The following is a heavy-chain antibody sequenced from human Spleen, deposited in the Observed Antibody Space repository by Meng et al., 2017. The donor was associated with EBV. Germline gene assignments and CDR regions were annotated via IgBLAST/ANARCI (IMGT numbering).Heavy chain of an antibody. CDR1: GGSFSGYF. J-gene: IGHJ4*02. CDR2: INYSGTT. V-gene: IGHV4-34*01. Sequence: VQLKQWGAGLLKPSETLSLTCAVYGGSFSGYFWSWIRQSPGKGLEWIGEINYSGTTKYNPSLKSRVTMSVDTSKNQISLKVRSVTAADTAVYYCAGGDDDSGGYYYLWGQGALVTVSS. CDR3: AGGDDDSGGYYYL. D-gene: IGHD3-22*01.